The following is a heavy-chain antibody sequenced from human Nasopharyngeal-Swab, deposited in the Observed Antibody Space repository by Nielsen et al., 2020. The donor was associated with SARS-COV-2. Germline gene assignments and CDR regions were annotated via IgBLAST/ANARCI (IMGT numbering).Heavy chain of an antibody. CDR1: GGTFSSYA. D-gene: IGHD6-13*01. J-gene: IGHJ6*02. CDR3: ARGNEGAAAGTGYYYYGMDV. V-gene: IGHV1-69*04. Sequence: SVKVSCKASGGTFSSYAISWVRQAPGQGLEWMGRIIPILGIANYAQKFQGRVTITADKSTSTAYMELSSLSSEDTAVYYCARGNEGAAAGTGYYYYGMDVWGQGTTVTVSS. CDR2: IIPILGIA.